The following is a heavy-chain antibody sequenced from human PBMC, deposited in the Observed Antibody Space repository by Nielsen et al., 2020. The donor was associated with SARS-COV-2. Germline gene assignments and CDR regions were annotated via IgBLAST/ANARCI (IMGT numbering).Heavy chain of an antibody. CDR1: GFSLSTSGMC. V-gene: IGHV2-70*11. D-gene: IGHD5-24*01. Sequence: SGPTLVKPTQTLTLTCTFSGFSLSTSGMCVSWIRQPPGKALEWLARIDWDDDKYYSTSLKTRLTISKDTSKNQVVLTMTNMDPVDTATYYCARVEMATILVTGDYGMDVWGQGTTVTVSS. J-gene: IGHJ6*02. CDR3: ARVEMATILVTGDYGMDV. CDR2: IDWDDDK.